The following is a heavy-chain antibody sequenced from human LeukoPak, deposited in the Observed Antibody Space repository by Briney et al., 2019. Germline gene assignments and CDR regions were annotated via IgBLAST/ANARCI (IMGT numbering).Heavy chain of an antibody. D-gene: IGHD5-24*01. J-gene: IGHJ4*02. CDR1: GFTFSSYW. CDR2: INSDGGST. Sequence: GGSLRLSCTASGFTFSSYWMHWVRQAPGKGLVWVSRINSDGGSTSYADSVKGRFTISRGNAKNTLYLQMNSLRAGDTAVYYCARRIQGMAPYYFDYWGQGTLVTVSS. CDR3: ARRIQGMAPYYFDY. V-gene: IGHV3-74*01.